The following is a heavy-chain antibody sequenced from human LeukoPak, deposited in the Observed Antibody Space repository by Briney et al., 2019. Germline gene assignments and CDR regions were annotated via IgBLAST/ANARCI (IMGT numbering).Heavy chain of an antibody. CDR1: GFTFSSYS. CDR3: ARPRGNVKMATIPFDY. J-gene: IGHJ4*02. V-gene: IGHV3-21*01. Sequence: PGGSLRLSCAASGFTFSSYSMNWVRQVPGKGLEWVSSISSSSSYIYYAGSVKGRFTISRDNAKNSLYLQMNSLRAEDTAVYYCARPRGNVKMATIPFDYWGQGILVTVSS. CDR2: ISSSSSYI. D-gene: IGHD5-24*01.